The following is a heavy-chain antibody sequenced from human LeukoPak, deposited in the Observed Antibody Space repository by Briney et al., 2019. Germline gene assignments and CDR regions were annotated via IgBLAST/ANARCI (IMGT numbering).Heavy chain of an antibody. CDR1: GFTFSSYN. J-gene: IGHJ4*02. V-gene: IGHV3-21*01. D-gene: IGHD3-16*01. CDR3: ATGLEDLN. CDR2: ISSSSDNYK. Sequence: KPGGSLRLSCVASGFTFSSYNIHWVRQAPGKGLEWVSTISSSSDNYKYYTDSVKGRFTISRDNAKNTLYLQMHSLRVEDTAMYYCATGLEDLNWGQGTLVTVSS.